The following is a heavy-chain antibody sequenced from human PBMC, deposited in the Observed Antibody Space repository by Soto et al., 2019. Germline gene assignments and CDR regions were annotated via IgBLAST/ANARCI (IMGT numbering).Heavy chain of an antibody. D-gene: IGHD3-9*01. V-gene: IGHV1-69*13. J-gene: IGHJ5*02. CDR1: GGTFSSYA. Sequence: ASVKVSCKASGGTFSSYAISWVRQAPGQGLEWMGGIIPIFGTANYAQKFQGRVTITADESTSTAYMELSSLRSEDTAVYYCARFTGHGGGLVIAWFDPWGQGTLVTVSS. CDR3: ARFTGHGGGLVIAWFDP. CDR2: IIPIFGTA.